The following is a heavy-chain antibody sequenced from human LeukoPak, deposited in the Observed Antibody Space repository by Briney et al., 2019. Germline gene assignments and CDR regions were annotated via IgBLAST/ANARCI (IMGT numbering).Heavy chain of an antibody. D-gene: IGHD3-22*01. CDR2: INHSGST. V-gene: IGHV4-34*01. CDR1: GGSFSGYY. Sequence: SETLSLTCAVYGGSFSGYYWSWIRQPPGKGLEWIGEINHSGSTNYNPSLKSRVTISVDTSKNQFSLKLSSVTAADTAVYYCARPYDSSGYWDYWGQGTLVTVSS. J-gene: IGHJ4*02. CDR3: ARPYDSSGYWDY.